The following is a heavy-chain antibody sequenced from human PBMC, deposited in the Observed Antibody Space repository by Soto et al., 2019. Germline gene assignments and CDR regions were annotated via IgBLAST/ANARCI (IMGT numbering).Heavy chain of an antibody. Sequence: GGSLRLSCAASGFPFNNAWINWVRQVPGKGLEWVGRVKSKADGGSGDYAAPVKGRFVVSRDDSKDIVYLQMNSLKIEDTGVYYCTTDSRTPLPESRFDYWGHATQVPVSS. CDR2: VKSKADGGSG. J-gene: IGHJ4*01. V-gene: IGHV3-15*07. CDR3: TTDSRTPLPESRFDY. CDR1: GFPFNNAW. D-gene: IGHD2-15*01.